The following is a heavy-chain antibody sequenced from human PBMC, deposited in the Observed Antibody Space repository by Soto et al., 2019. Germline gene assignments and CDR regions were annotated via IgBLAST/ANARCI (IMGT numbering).Heavy chain of an antibody. CDR2: INHSGST. CDR3: ARGDYVWGSYRYYYGMDV. D-gene: IGHD3-16*02. J-gene: IGHJ6*02. CDR1: VGSFSGYY. Sequence: PSETLSLTCAVYVGSFSGYYWSWIRQPPGKGLEWIGEINHSGSTNYNPSLKSRVTISVDTSKNQFSLKLSSVTAADTAVYYCARGDYVWGSYRYYYGMDVWGQGTTVTVSS. V-gene: IGHV4-34*01.